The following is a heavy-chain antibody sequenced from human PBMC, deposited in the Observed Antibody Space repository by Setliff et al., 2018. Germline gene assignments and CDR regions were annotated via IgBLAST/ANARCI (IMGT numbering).Heavy chain of an antibody. CDR1: GFSLSTSGMC. CDR2: IYWNDDK. D-gene: IGHD2-15*01. Sequence: SGPTLVNPTQTLTLTCTFSGFSLSTSGMCVSWIRQPPGKALEWLALIYWNDDKRYSPSLKSRLTITKDTSKNQVVLTMTNMDPVDTATYYCARIYCSGGSCYLDYWGQGTLVTVSS. CDR3: ARIYCSGGSCYLDY. V-gene: IGHV2-5*08. J-gene: IGHJ4*02.